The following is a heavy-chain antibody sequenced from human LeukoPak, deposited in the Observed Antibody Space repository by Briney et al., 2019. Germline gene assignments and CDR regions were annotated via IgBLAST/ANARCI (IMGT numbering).Heavy chain of an antibody. J-gene: IGHJ4*02. CDR1: GFTFSSYG. Sequence: GGTLRLSCAASGFTFSSYGMSWVRQAPGKGLEWVSAISGSGGSTYYADFVKGRFTISRDNSKNTLYLQMNSLRAEDTAVYYCAKDMYYYDSSGHGYWGQGTLVTVSS. D-gene: IGHD3-22*01. CDR2: ISGSGGST. V-gene: IGHV3-23*01. CDR3: AKDMYYYDSSGHGY.